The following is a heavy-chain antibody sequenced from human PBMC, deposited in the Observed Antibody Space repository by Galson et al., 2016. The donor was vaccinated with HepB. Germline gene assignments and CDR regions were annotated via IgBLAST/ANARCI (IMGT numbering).Heavy chain of an antibody. V-gene: IGHV4-59*01. CDR2: VYNSGGT. CDR1: GASISSYY. J-gene: IGHJ4*02. Sequence: ETLTLTCTVSGASISSYYWSWIRQPPNKGLEWMGYVYNSGGTSYNPSLQSRVTISEDTSKNEFSLKLSSVTPADTAVYFCARTYYDFWSGYFDYWGQGIPVTVSS. CDR3: ARTYYDFWSGYFDY. D-gene: IGHD3-3*01.